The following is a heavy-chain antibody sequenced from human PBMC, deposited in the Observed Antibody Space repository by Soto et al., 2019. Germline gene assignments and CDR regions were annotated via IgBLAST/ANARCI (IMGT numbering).Heavy chain of an antibody. CDR3: ARGGYCSSTSCPRPRVDW. D-gene: IGHD2-2*01. V-gene: IGHV3-21*01. CDR1: GFTFSTYI. CDR2: ISSSSTYI. Sequence: EVQLVESGGGLVKPGGSLRLSCAASGFTFSTYIMNWVRQAPGKGLEWVSSISSSSTYIYYADSVKGRFTISRDNAKNSLYLQMNSLRAEDTAVYYCARGGYCSSTSCPRPRVDWWGQGTRVTVSS. J-gene: IGHJ4*02.